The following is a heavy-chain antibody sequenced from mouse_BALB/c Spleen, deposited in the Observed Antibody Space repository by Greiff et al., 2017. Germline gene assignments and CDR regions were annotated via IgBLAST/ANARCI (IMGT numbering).Heavy chain of an antibody. CDR2: IDPANGNT. CDR1: GFTIKDSY. J-gene: IGHJ4*01. V-gene: IGHV14-3*02. Sequence: EVKLMESGAELVKPGASVKLSCTASGFTIKDSYMHWVKQRPEQGLEWIGRIDPANGNTKYDPKFQGKATITADTSSNTAYLQLSSLTYEDTAVYYCSCDYGMDYWGQGTSVTVSS. CDR3: SCDYGMDY.